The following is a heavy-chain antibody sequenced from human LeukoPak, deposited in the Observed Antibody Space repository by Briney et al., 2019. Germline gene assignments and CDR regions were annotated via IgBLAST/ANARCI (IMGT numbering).Heavy chain of an antibody. D-gene: IGHD6-19*01. Sequence: GGSLRLSCAASGFTFSSYSMNWVRQAPGKGLEWVASISLSGSSIYYADSVKGRFTISRDNAKNSVYLQMNSLRADDTAVYYCARVQWLATGYYFDYWGQGTLVTVSS. V-gene: IGHV3-21*01. CDR2: ISLSGSSI. CDR3: ARVQWLATGYYFDY. J-gene: IGHJ4*02. CDR1: GFTFSSYS.